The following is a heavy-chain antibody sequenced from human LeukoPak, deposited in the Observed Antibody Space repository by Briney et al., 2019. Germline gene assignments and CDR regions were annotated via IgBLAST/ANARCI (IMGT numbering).Heavy chain of an antibody. CDR1: GYTFTSYY. V-gene: IGHV1-46*01. D-gene: IGHD3-10*01. CDR2: INPTGGST. Sequence: ASVKVSCKASGYTFTSYYMHWVRQAPGQGLERMGMINPTGGSTSYAQKFQGRVTMTRDTSTSTVYMELSSLRSEDTAVYYCARNVAGGLDYWGQGTLVTVSS. J-gene: IGHJ4*02. CDR3: ARNVAGGLDY.